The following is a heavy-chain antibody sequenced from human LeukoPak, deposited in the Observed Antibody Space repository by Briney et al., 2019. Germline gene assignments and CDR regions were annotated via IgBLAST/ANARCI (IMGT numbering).Heavy chain of an antibody. CDR3: ARDPSSQLLLPFDY. D-gene: IGHD2-2*01. Sequence: PGGSLRLSCAASGFTFSSHSMNWVRQAPGKGLEWVSSISSSSSYIYYADSVKGRFTISRDNAKNSLYLQMNSLRAEDTAVYYCARDPSSQLLLPFDYWGQGTLVTVSS. CDR2: ISSSSSYI. V-gene: IGHV3-21*01. J-gene: IGHJ4*02. CDR1: GFTFSSHS.